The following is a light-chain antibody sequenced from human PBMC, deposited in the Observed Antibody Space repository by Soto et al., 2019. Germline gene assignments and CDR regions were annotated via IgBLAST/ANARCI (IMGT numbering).Light chain of an antibody. Sequence: EIVLTQSPAILSLSPGERATLSCRASQSVSTYLAWYQQRPGQAPRLLVYDASNRATDIPARFSGSVSGTDFTLTISSLEPEDFAVYYCQQRTNWPPTWAFGPGTTVEIK. CDR3: QQRTNWPPTWA. CDR1: QSVSTY. J-gene: IGKJ1*01. CDR2: DAS. V-gene: IGKV3-11*01.